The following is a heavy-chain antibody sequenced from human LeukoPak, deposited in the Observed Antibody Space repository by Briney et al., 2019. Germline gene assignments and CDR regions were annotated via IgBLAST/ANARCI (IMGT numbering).Heavy chain of an antibody. J-gene: IGHJ3*02. Sequence: GGSLRLSCAASGFTFSSYGMHWVRQAPGKGLEWVAVISYDGSNKYYADSVKGRFTISRDNSKNTLYLQMNSLRAEDTAVYYCANDHTKEVGAFDIWGQGTMVTVSS. CDR1: GFTFSSYG. CDR2: ISYDGSNK. V-gene: IGHV3-30*18. CDR3: ANDHTKEVGAFDI.